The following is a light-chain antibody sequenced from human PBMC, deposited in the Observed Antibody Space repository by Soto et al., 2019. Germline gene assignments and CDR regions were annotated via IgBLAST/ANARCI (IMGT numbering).Light chain of an antibody. CDR1: QTMTRAY. CDR3: HQYHSPPQT. J-gene: IGKJ2*01. CDR2: AAS. V-gene: IGKV3-20*01. Sequence: EIVLMQFPGTLSLSPGERATLSCRASQTMTRAYVAWYQQKPGQAPRLLIYAASYRATGISDKFSGSGSGTDFSLTISRLEPEDSAVYYCHQYHSPPQTFGQGTKVEIK.